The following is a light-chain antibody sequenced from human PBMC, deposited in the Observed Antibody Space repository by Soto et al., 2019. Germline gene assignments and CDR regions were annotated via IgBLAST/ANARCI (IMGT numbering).Light chain of an antibody. CDR2: DAS. V-gene: IGKV1-5*01. CDR1: QTISSW. Sequence: DIQMTQSPSTLSGSLRDRVSITCRASQTISSWLAWYQQKPGKAPKLLIYDASSLESGVPSRFSGGGSGTEFSLTISSLQPDDFATYYCQQYNYFWAFGQGTKVDI. J-gene: IGKJ1*01. CDR3: QQYNYFWA.